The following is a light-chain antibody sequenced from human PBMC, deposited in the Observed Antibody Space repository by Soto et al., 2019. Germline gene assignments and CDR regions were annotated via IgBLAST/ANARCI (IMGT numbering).Light chain of an antibody. CDR2: AAS. V-gene: IGKV3-20*01. J-gene: IGKJ2*01. Sequence: EIVLTQSPGTLSLSPGERATLSCRASQSISSSYLAWYQQKPGQAPRLLIYAASSRATGIPDRFSCSGSGTDFTLTISRLEPEDFSGYYCQQYGSSSYTFGQGTQLEIK. CDR1: QSISSSY. CDR3: QQYGSSSYT.